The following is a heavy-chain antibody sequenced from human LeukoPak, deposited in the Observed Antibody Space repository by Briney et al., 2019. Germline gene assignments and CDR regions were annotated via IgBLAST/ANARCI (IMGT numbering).Heavy chain of an antibody. CDR2: ISGSATST. Sequence: SGGSLRLSCAASGFTLSSYAMSWVRQAPGKGLEWVSAISGSATSTSYADSVKGRFTISRDNSKNTLYLQMNSLRAEDTAIYYCAKNVESDYWGQGTLVTVSS. D-gene: IGHD1-1*01. CDR1: GFTLSSYA. J-gene: IGHJ4*02. CDR3: AKNVESDY. V-gene: IGHV3-23*01.